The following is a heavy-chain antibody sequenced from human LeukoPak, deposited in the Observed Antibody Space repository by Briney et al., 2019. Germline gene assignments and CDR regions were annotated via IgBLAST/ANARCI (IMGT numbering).Heavy chain of an antibody. V-gene: IGHV3-15*07. J-gene: IGHJ1*01. D-gene: IGHD5-24*01. Sequence: PGGSLRLSCAASGFIFSNAWMNWVRQAPGKGLEWVGHIKSKTDGGTTDYAAPVKGRFTISRDDSKNTLYLQTNSLKTEDTAVYYCIRYGYNLAEYYQHWGQGTLVTVSS. CDR1: GFIFSNAW. CDR3: IRYGYNLAEYYQH. CDR2: IKSKTDGGTT.